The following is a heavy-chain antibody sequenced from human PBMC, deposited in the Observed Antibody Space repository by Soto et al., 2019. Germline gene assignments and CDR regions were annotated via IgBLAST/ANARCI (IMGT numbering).Heavy chain of an antibody. CDR1: GFTFSSYA. D-gene: IGHD1-26*01. CDR3: AKEGRIVGAERHFDY. J-gene: IGHJ4*02. V-gene: IGHV3-23*01. Sequence: EVQLLESGGGLVQPGGSLRLSCAASGFTFSSYAMSWVRQAPGKGLDWVSGISGSGGSTYYADSVKGRFTISRDNSKNTLSLQMNSLRAEDTAVYYCAKEGRIVGAERHFDYWGQGALVTVSS. CDR2: ISGSGGST.